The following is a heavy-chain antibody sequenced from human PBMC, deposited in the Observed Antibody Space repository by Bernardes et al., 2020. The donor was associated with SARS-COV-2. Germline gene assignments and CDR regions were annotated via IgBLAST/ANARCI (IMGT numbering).Heavy chain of an antibody. D-gene: IGHD4-17*01. Sequence: GWSLLLSCAASGFTFSSYAMSWVRQAPGKGLEWVSTISGRGGTYYADSVKGRFTISRDNSKMTLYVQMNSLRAEDTAVYYCAKQSHDFGDSRFDFWGQGTLVTVSS. CDR2: ISGRGGT. V-gene: IGHV3-23*01. CDR1: GFTFSSYA. J-gene: IGHJ4*02. CDR3: AKQSHDFGDSRFDF.